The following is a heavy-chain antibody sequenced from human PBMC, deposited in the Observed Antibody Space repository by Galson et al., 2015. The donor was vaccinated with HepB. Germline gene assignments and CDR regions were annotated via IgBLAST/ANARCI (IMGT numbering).Heavy chain of an antibody. CDR1: GGSVSSGSYY. CDR2: IYYSGST. J-gene: IGHJ5*02. V-gene: IGHV4-61*01. D-gene: IGHD6-19*01. CDR3: ARDGGYSSGFNWFDP. Sequence: LSLTCAVSGGSVSSGSYYWSWIRQPPGKGLEWIGYIYYSGSTNYNPSIKSRVTISVDASKNQFSLKLSSVTAADTAVYYCARDGGYSSGFNWFDPWGQGTLVTVSS.